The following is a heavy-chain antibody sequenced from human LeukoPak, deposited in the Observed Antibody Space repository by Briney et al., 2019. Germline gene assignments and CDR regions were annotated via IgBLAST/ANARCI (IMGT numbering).Heavy chain of an antibody. V-gene: IGHV1-3*01. CDR2: INGGLENT. CDR1: GYTFTNYA. CDR3: ARAEVLLSYGHNKHCLDV. Sequence: ASVKVSCRASGYTFTNYAIHWVRQAPGQSLEWMGQINGGLENTKYSQRFLGRVTITRDISANTAYMELSSLTSEDTAVYYCARAEVLLSYGHNKHCLDVWGQGTTVTVSS. J-gene: IGHJ6*02. D-gene: IGHD3-10*01.